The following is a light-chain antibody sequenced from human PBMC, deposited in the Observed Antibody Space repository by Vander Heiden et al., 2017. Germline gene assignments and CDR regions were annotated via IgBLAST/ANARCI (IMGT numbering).Light chain of an antibody. CDR1: SSNIGAGYD. Sequence: QSVRTQPPSVSGAPGQRVTISCTGSSSNIGAGYDVPWYQQLPGTAPKLLIYGNSNRPSGVPDRFSGSKSGTSASLAITGLQAEDEADYYCQSYDSSLSGSTVFGTGTKVTVL. V-gene: IGLV1-40*01. CDR2: GNS. CDR3: QSYDSSLSGSTV. J-gene: IGLJ1*01.